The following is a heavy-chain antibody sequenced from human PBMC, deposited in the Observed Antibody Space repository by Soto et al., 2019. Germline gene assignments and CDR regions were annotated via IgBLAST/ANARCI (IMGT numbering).Heavy chain of an antibody. J-gene: IGHJ6*02. D-gene: IGHD6-6*01. V-gene: IGHV3-30-3*01. CDR3: ASISSIAARLYYYYGMDV. CDR2: ISYDGSNK. CDR1: GFTFSSYA. Sequence: GGSLRLSGAASGFTFSSYAMHWVRQAPGKGLEWVAVISYDGSNKSYADSVKGRFTISRDNSKNTLYLQMNSLRAEDTAVYYCASISSIAARLYYYYGMDVWGQGTTVTVSS.